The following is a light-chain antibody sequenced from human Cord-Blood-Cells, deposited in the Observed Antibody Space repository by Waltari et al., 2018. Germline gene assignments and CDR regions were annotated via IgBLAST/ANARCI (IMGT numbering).Light chain of an antibody. CDR1: QNVLYSSNNKNY. V-gene: IGKV4-1*01. Sequence: DIVLTQSPVLLAWTLGERANIHCKCSQNVLYSSNNKNYLAWYQQKPGHPPKLLIYCASTRESGVPYRFSGSGSGTDFTLTISSLQAEDVAVYYCQQYYSTPPTFGGGTKVEIK. J-gene: IGKJ4*01. CDR3: QQYYSTPPT. CDR2: CAS.